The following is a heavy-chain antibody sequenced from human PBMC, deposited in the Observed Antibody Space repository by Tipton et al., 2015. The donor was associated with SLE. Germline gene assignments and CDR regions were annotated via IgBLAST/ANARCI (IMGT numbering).Heavy chain of an antibody. J-gene: IGHJ4*02. Sequence: TLSLTCTVSGGSIKNHYLSWIRQPPGKGLESLGFIYYSGYTNYNPSLKSRLTISVDTSKSQFSLKLTSVTAADTAVYYCARKSYPYSANHFWGQGTLVTVSS. CDR1: GGSIKNHY. CDR3: ARKSYPYSANHF. V-gene: IGHV4-59*11. D-gene: IGHD5-12*01. CDR2: IYYSGYT.